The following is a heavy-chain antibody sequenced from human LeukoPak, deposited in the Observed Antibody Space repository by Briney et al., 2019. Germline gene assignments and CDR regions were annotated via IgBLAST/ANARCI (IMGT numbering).Heavy chain of an antibody. V-gene: IGHV3-30*18. CDR2: ISYDGSNK. CDR3: VKDRHYSSSIMGI. D-gene: IGHD6-19*01. J-gene: IGHJ4*02. Sequence: GGSLRLSCAASGFTFSSYDMHWVRQAPGKGLEWVAVISYDGSNKYYADSVKGRVTISRDNSKNTLYLQMNSLRAEDTAMYYCVKDRHYSSSIMGIWGQGTLVTVSS. CDR1: GFTFSSYD.